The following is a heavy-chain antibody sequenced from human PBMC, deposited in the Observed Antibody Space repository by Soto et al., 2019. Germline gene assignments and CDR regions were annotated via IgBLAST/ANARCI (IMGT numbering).Heavy chain of an antibody. D-gene: IGHD4-17*01. J-gene: IGHJ4*02. Sequence: PSDTLALTSTVSGGSISSGGYYWSWIRQPPGKGLEWIGYIYYSGGSYYNTSLKSRVTISVDTSKNQFSLKLGSVTAADTAVYYCARDQSDYGLDYWGQGTLVTVSS. CDR2: IYYSGGS. CDR1: GGSISSGGYY. CDR3: ARDQSDYGLDY. V-gene: IGHV4-30-4*02.